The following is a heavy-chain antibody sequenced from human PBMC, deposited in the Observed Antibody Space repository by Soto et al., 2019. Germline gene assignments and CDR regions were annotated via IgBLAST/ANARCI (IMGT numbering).Heavy chain of an antibody. CDR2: IYHNGST. Sequence: QVQLQESGPGLVKPSGTLSLTCAVSGGSSSSRNWWSWVRQPTGTGLEWIGEIYHNGSTNYNPSLKSRVTISVDKSKNQFSLKLSSVTAADTAVYYCAREAGAPGIAARPDWIDYWGQGTLVTVSS. V-gene: IGHV4-4*02. J-gene: IGHJ4*02. D-gene: IGHD6-6*01. CDR1: GGSSSSRNW. CDR3: AREAGAPGIAARPDWIDY.